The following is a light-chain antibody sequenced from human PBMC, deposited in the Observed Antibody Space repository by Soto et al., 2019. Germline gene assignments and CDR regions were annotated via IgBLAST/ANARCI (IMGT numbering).Light chain of an antibody. V-gene: IGKV3D-11*01. CDR3: QQYGTPLT. CDR1: QGVSSY. J-gene: IGKJ4*01. Sequence: IVFTQSPATLSLSPGERATLSCRASQGVSSYLAWYQQKPGQAPRLLIYDASNRATGIPARFSGSGPGTDFTLTISRLEPEDFAVYLCQQYGTPLTFGGGTKVDI. CDR2: DAS.